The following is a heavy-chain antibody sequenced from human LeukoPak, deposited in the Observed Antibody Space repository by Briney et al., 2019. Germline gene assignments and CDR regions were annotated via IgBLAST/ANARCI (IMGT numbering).Heavy chain of an antibody. D-gene: IGHD3-9*01. Sequence: SVKVSCKASGFTFTSSAVQWVRQARGQRLEWIGWIVVGSGNTNYAQKFQERVTITRDMSTSTAYMELSSLRSEDTAVYYCARGGDWLGEVGWDYWGQGTLVTVSS. J-gene: IGHJ4*02. CDR3: ARGGDWLGEVGWDY. CDR2: IVVGSGNT. CDR1: GFTFTSSA. V-gene: IGHV1-58*01.